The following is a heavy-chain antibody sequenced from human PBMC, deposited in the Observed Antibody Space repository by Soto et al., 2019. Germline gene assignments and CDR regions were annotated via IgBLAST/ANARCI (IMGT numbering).Heavy chain of an antibody. D-gene: IGHD2-8*01. CDR3: ARDAHCTNGVCFYRYYFDY. CDR1: GFTFSSYS. Sequence: EVQLVESGGGLVKPGGSLRLSCAASGFTFSSYSMNWVRQAPGKGLEWVSSISSSSSYIYYADSVKGRFTISRDNAKNSLYLQMNSLRAEDTAVYYCARDAHCTNGVCFYRYYFDYWGQGTLVTVSS. J-gene: IGHJ4*02. CDR2: ISSSSSYI. V-gene: IGHV3-21*01.